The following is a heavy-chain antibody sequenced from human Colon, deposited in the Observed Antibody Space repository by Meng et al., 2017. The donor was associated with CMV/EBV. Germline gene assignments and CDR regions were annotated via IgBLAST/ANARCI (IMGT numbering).Heavy chain of an antibody. CDR2: IRTYNGDT. J-gene: IGHJ4*02. CDR1: GYSFTTYG. V-gene: IGHV1-18*01. CDR3: ARGVTGTPRAFDY. D-gene: IGHD1-7*01. Sequence: ASVKVSCKASGYSFTTYGISWVRQAPGQGLEWLGWIRTYNGDTNYARNFQGRLTMTTDRSTNTAYMELTSLRSNDTAVYYCARGVTGTPRAFDYWGQGTLVTISS.